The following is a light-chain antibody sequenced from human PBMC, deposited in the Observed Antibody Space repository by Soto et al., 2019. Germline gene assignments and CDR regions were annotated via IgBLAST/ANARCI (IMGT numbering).Light chain of an antibody. J-gene: IGKJ4*01. CDR1: QSVSSSY. CDR3: HQYDSSPPT. V-gene: IGKV3-20*01. Sequence: EIVLTQSPGTLSLSPGERATLSCRASQSVSSSYLAWYQQKPGQAPRLLIYGASSRATGIPDRFSGSGSGTDFTLTLSRLEPEDFAVYYCHQYDSSPPTFGGGTKVEIK. CDR2: GAS.